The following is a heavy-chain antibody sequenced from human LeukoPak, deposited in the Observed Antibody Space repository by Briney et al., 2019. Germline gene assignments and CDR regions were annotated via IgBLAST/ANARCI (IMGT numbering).Heavy chain of an antibody. D-gene: IGHD6-19*01. Sequence: GRSLRLSCAASGFTFSSCGIHWVRQAPGKGLEWVAIISYDGSNKYYADSVKGRLTISRDNSKNTVYLQMNSLRAEDTAVYYCAKSRQWLEYYFDYWGQGTLVTVSS. CDR1: GFTFSSCG. CDR3: AKSRQWLEYYFDY. J-gene: IGHJ4*02. V-gene: IGHV3-30*18. CDR2: ISYDGSNK.